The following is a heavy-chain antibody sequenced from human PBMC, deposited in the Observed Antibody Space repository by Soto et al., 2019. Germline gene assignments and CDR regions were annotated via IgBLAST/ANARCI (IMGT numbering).Heavy chain of an antibody. Sequence: SETLSLTCTVSGGSISSNSYFWVWIRQPPGKGLDYNGNNNYSASTNPNPSLKGRVTISVDTSKTQFYQKVYSVTAADTAVYFYARRGEDSGWLRYIDYWGQGTLVTVSS. V-gene: IGHV4-39*01. CDR1: GGSISSNSYF. J-gene: IGHJ4*02. CDR2: NNYSAST. CDR3: ARRGEDSGWLRYIDY. D-gene: IGHD6-19*01.